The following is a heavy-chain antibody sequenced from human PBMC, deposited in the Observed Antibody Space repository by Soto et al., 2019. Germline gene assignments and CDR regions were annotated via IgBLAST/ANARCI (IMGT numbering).Heavy chain of an antibody. Sequence: EVQLVESGGGLVQPGGSLRLSCAASGFTVSSNYMSWVRQAPGKGLEWVSVIYSGGSTYYADSVKGRFNISRDNSKNTLYLQMNSLRAEDTAVYYCARDLRYGSGSHYWGQGTLVTVSS. CDR2: IYSGGST. CDR1: GFTVSSNY. D-gene: IGHD3-10*01. V-gene: IGHV3-66*01. CDR3: ARDLRYGSGSHY. J-gene: IGHJ4*02.